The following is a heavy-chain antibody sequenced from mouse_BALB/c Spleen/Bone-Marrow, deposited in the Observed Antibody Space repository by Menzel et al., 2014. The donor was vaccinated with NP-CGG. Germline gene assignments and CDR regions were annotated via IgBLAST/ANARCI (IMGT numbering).Heavy chain of an antibody. Sequence: EVQRVESGGGLVQPGGSLKLSCAASGFDFSRYWMNWVRQAPGKGLEWIGEINPDSSTMNYTPFLKDKFIISRDNAKNTLYLQMSKVRSEDTALYYCARPYYRYLYFDYWGQGTTLTVST. CDR3: ARPYYRYLYFDY. J-gene: IGHJ2*01. CDR1: GFDFSRYW. CDR2: INPDSSTM. V-gene: IGHV4-1*02. D-gene: IGHD2-14*01.